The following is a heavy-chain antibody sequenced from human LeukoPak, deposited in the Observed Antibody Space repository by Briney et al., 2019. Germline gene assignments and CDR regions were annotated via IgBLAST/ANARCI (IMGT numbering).Heavy chain of an antibody. CDR1: GFTFSSYA. CDR2: ISGSGGST. J-gene: IGHJ5*02. V-gene: IGHV3-23*01. CDR3: AKGSPDYYGSGRPGWFDP. D-gene: IGHD3-10*01. Sequence: GGSLRLSCAASGFTFSSYAMSWVRQAPGKGLEWVSAISGSGGSTYYADSVRGRFTISRDNSKNTLYLQMNSLRAEDTAVYYCAKGSPDYYGSGRPGWFDPWGQGTLVTVSS.